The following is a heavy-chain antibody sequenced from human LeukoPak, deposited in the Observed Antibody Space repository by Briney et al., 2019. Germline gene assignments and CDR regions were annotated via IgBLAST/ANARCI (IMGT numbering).Heavy chain of an antibody. CDR3: ARLLRPYYYGSGSYRIPHDAFDI. V-gene: IGHV1-69*13. CDR2: IIPIFGTA. J-gene: IGHJ3*02. D-gene: IGHD3-10*01. CDR1: GGTFSSYA. Sequence: ASVKVSCKASGGTFSSYAISWVRQAPGQGLEWMGGIIPIFGTANYAQKFQGRVTTTADESTSTAYMELSSLRSEDTAVYYCARLLRPYYYGSGSYRIPHDAFDIWGQGTMVTVSS.